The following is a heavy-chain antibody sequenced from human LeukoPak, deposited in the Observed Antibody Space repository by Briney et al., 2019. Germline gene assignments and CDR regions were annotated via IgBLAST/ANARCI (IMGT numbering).Heavy chain of an antibody. CDR3: ARSQRYYFDY. V-gene: IGHV4-39*01. CDR1: GGSISSSSYY. J-gene: IGHJ4*02. Sequence: SETLSLTCTVSGGSISSSSYYWGWIRQPPGNGLEWIGSIYYSGSTYYNPSLKSRVTISVDTSKNQFSLKLSSVTAADTAVYYCARSQRYYFDYWGQGTLVTVSS. CDR2: IYYSGST. D-gene: IGHD5-24*01.